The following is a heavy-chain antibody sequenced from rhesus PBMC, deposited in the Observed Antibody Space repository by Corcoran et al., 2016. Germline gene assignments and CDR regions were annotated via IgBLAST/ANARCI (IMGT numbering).Heavy chain of an antibody. J-gene: IGHJ4*01. V-gene: IGHV4-173*01. CDR2: ISGTGARI. D-gene: IGHD6-43*01. CDR3: ARDLIAAARSFDY. Sequence: QLQLQESGPGLVKPSETRSLTCAVSGGSISSNYWSWIRLPPGKGLAWFGRISGTGARIDYYPARKSRVASSTNTSKNLFSLKLSSVAAPGTAVYYCARDLIAAARSFDYWGQGVLVTVSS. CDR1: GGSISSNY.